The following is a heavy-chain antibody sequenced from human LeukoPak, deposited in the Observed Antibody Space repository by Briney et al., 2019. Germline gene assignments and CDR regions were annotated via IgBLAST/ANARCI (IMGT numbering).Heavy chain of an antibody. CDR1: GYTFTSYD. CDR3: ARVSNILTGLDAFDI. J-gene: IGHJ3*02. Sequence: ASVKASCKASGYTFTSYDINWVRQATGQGLEWMGWMNPNSGNTGYAQKFQGRVTMTRNTSISTAYMELSSLRSEDTAVYYCARVSNILTGLDAFDIWGQGTMVTVSS. D-gene: IGHD3-9*01. V-gene: IGHV1-8*01. CDR2: MNPNSGNT.